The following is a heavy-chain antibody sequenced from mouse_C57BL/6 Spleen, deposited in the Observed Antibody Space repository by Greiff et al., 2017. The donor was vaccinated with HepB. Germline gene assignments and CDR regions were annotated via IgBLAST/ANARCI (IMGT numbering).Heavy chain of an antibody. CDR1: GYTFTDYY. V-gene: IGHV1-26*01. D-gene: IGHD2-2*01. CDR3: ARIYYGYCMDY. J-gene: IGHJ4*01. CDR2: INPNNGGT. Sequence: VQLQQSGPELVKPGASVKISCKASGYTFTDYYMNWVKQSHGKSLEWIGDINPNNGGTSYNQKFKGKATLTVDKSSSTAYMELRSLTSEDSAVYYCARIYYGYCMDYWGQGTSVTVSS.